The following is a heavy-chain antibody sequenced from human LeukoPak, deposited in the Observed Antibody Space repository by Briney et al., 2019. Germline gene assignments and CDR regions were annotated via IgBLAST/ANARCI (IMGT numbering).Heavy chain of an antibody. CDR1: EFTFTSYE. J-gene: IGHJ3*02. Sequence: GGSLRLSCAASEFTFTSYELNWVRQAPGKGLEWVSYISSSGNTISYADSVKGRFTISRDNAKNSLYLQVIRLRAEDTAVYYCARGPSIAARYDAFDIWGQGTMVTVSS. CDR3: ARGPSIAARYDAFDI. CDR2: ISSSGNTI. V-gene: IGHV3-48*03. D-gene: IGHD6-6*01.